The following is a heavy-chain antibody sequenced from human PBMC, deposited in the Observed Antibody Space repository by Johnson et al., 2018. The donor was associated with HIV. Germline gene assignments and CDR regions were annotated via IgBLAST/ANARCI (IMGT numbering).Heavy chain of an antibody. J-gene: IGHJ3*02. CDR3: AKETAYYYGSGSYYIDAFDI. V-gene: IGHV3-23*04. CDR2: MSGSGGST. D-gene: IGHD3-10*01. CDR1: GFTFSSYA. Sequence: VQLVESGGGMIRPGGSLRLSCAASGFTFSSYAMSWVRQAPGKGLEWVSAMSGSGGSTYYADSVKGRVTISRANSKNTLYLQLNSLRAEDTAVYYCAKETAYYYGSGSYYIDAFDIWGQGTMVTVSS.